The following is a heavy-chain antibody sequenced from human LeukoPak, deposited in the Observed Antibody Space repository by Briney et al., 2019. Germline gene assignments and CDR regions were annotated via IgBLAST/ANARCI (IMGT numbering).Heavy chain of an antibody. D-gene: IGHD2-2*01. CDR3: ARAWADIVVVPAAQRGAFDI. CDR1: GGSISSGGYY. V-gene: IGHV4-31*03. Sequence: PSQTLSLTCTVSGGSISSGGYYWSWIRQHPGKGLEWIGYIYYSGSTYYNPSLKSRVTISVDTSKNQFSLKLSSVTAADTAVYYCARAWADIVVVPAAQRGAFDIWGQGTMVTVSS. CDR2: IYYSGST. J-gene: IGHJ3*02.